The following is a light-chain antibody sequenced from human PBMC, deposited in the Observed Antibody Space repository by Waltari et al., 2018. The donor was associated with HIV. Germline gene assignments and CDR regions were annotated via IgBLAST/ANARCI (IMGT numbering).Light chain of an antibody. Sequence: QSVLTQPPSLSAAPGQKVTISCSGTSPTLGSNYVSWYQQFLGTAPKLLIFENHKRPSGISDRFSGSKSGTSATLGIIGLQTGDEADYYCGTWDSNLSVGTFGGGTKLTVL. V-gene: IGLV1-51*02. CDR1: SPTLGSNY. CDR3: GTWDSNLSVGT. J-gene: IGLJ3*02. CDR2: ENH.